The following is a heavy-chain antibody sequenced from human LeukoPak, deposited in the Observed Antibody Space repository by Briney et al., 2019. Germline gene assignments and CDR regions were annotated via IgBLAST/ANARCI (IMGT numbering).Heavy chain of an antibody. V-gene: IGHV1-18*01. J-gene: IGHJ6*02. D-gene: IGHD6-19*01. CDR1: DFSFTSYG. CDR2: ISAYNGST. CDR3: ARDLTSNVAVTEYHYYAMDV. Sequence: GASVKVSCKASDFSFTSYGMSWERQAPGQGLEWMGWISAYNGSTKYAQKLQGRVTMTTDTSTGTAYMELRSLRPDDTAVYYCARDLTSNVAVTEYHYYAMDVWGQGTTVTVSS.